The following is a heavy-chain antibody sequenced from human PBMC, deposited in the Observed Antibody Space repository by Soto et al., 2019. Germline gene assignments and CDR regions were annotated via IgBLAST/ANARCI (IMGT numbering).Heavy chain of an antibody. CDR3: ATKWASIAARPAGGAFDI. CDR2: FDPEDGET. D-gene: IGHD6-6*01. V-gene: IGHV1-24*01. CDR1: GYTLTELS. Sequence: ASVKVSCKVSGYTLTELSMHWVRQAPGKGLEWMGGFDPEDGETIYAQKFQGRVTMTEDTSTDTAYMELSSLRSEDTAVYYCATKWASIAARPAGGAFDIWGQGTMVTVSS. J-gene: IGHJ3*02.